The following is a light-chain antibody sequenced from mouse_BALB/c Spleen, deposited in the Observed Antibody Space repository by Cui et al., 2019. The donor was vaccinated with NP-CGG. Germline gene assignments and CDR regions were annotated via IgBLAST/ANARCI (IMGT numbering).Light chain of an antibody. CDR1: TGTVTTSNY. CDR2: GTN. V-gene: IGLV1*01. J-gene: IGLJ1*01. CDR3: ALWYSNNWV. Sequence: QAVVTQESALTTSPGDTVTLTCRSSTGTVTTSNYANWVQEKPDHLFTGLIGGTNNRAQGVPARFSGSRIGDKAALTIKGAQTENEEIYFGALWYSNNWVFGGGTKLTVL.